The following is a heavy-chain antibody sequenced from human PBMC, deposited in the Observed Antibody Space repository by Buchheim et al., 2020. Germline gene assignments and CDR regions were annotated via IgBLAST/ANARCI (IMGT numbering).Heavy chain of an antibody. CDR1: GFTFSSYA. CDR2: ISYDGSNK. D-gene: IGHD3-10*01. Sequence: QVQLVESGGGVVQPGRSLRLSCAASGFTFSSYAMHWVRQAPGKGLEWVAVISYDGSNKYYADSVKGRFTISRDNSNNTLYLQMNSLRGEDTAVYYCARDRVITMVRGVISNYYGMDVWGQGTT. CDR3: ARDRVITMVRGVISNYYGMDV. J-gene: IGHJ6*02. V-gene: IGHV3-30*04.